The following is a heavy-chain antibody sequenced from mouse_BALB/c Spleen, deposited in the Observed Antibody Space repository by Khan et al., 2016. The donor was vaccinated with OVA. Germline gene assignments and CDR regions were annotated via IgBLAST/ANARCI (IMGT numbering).Heavy chain of an antibody. J-gene: IGHJ2*01. CDR2: ISYSGST. CDR1: GYSITSGYG. D-gene: IGHD1-2*01. Sequence: VQLKASGPGLVKPSQSLSLTCTVTGYSITSGYGWNWIRQFPGNKLEWMGYISYSGSTNYNPSLKSRISITRDTSKNQFFLQLNSVTTEDTATYYSARTARIKDWGQGTTLTVSS. V-gene: IGHV3-2*02. CDR3: ARTARIKD.